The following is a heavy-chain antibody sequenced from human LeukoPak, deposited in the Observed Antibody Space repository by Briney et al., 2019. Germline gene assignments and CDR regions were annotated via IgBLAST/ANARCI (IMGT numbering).Heavy chain of an antibody. D-gene: IGHD5-24*01. CDR3: ARGKNGYNP. V-gene: IGHV4-59*01. CDR2: IYYSGST. Sequence: SGTLSLTCAVSGGSISSYYWSWIRQPPGKGLEWIGYIYYSGSTNYNPSLKSRVTISVDTSKNQFSLKLSSVTAADTAVYYCARGKNGYNPWGQGTLVTVSS. J-gene: IGHJ5*02. CDR1: GGSISSYY.